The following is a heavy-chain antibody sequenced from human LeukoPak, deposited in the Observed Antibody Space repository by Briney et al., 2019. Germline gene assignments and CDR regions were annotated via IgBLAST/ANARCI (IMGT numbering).Heavy chain of an antibody. CDR3: AKDVLHLGNTPYSGSA. Sequence: PGGSLRLSCAASGFTVSIYAMSWVRQAPGKGLEWVSTISGSDTRTFYIDSVKGRLTISRDNSKNTLYLQMDSLRAEDTAVYYCAKDVLHLGNTPYSGSAWGQGTLVTVSS. V-gene: IGHV3-23*01. CDR2: ISGSDTRT. D-gene: IGHD5-12*01. CDR1: GFTVSIYA. J-gene: IGHJ4*02.